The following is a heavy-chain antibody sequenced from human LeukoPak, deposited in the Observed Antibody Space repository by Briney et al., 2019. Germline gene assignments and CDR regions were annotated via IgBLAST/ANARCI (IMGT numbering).Heavy chain of an antibody. D-gene: IGHD6-19*01. CDR2: TVSRGTT. CDR1: GFTFRNYV. V-gene: IGHV3-23*01. J-gene: IGHJ5*02. Sequence: GGSLRLSCTASGFTFRNYVMSWVRQAPGKGLEWVSSTVSRGTTQYADSVKGRFTVSRDTSKNTLYLQMNSLRADDTAVYYCAKCSTSAYTTGWCNWIDPWGQGTLVTVSS. CDR3: AKCSTSAYTTGWCNWIDP.